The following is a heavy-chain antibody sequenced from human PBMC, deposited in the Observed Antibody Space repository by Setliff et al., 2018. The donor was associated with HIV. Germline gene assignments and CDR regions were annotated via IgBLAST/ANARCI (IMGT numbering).Heavy chain of an antibody. J-gene: IGHJ3*02. Sequence: LSLTCTVSAGSIRSSTYYWAWIRQPPGKGLEWIGTIYYSGSTYYNPSLKSRATISVDMSKNQFSLKLSSVTAADTAVYYCARHSITLVVGVPERDDAFDIWGQGTMVTVSS. CDR3: ARHSITLVVGVPERDDAFDI. V-gene: IGHV4-39*01. CDR2: IYYSGST. D-gene: IGHD3-22*01. CDR1: AGSIRSSTYY.